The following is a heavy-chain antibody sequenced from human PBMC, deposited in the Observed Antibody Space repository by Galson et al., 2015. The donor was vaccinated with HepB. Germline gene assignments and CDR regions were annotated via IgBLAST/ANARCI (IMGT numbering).Heavy chain of an antibody. V-gene: IGHV3-23*01. CDR2: VSGGGDST. Sequence: SLRLSCAASGFTFNNYPMHWVRQAPGKGLEWVSSVSGGGDSTYQADSVKGRFTISRDNSKNTLYLQMNSLRAEDTAIYYCAKDPRPYSSGRPYFDDWGQGTLVTVSS. CDR1: GFTFNNYP. D-gene: IGHD6-19*01. CDR3: AKDPRPYSSGRPYFDD. J-gene: IGHJ4*02.